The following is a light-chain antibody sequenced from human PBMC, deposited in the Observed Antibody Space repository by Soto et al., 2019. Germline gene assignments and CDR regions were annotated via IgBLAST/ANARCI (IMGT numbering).Light chain of an antibody. CDR3: SSYTSSSTKV. J-gene: IGLJ1*01. V-gene: IGLV2-14*01. CDR1: RSEVGGYNY. CDR2: DVS. Sequence: QSVLTQPASVSGSPGQSITISCTGTRSEVGGYNYVSWYQQHPGKAPKLMIYDVSNRPSGVSNRFSGSKSGNTASLTFFGLQSEDEADYYCSSYTSSSTKVFGTGTKVTVL.